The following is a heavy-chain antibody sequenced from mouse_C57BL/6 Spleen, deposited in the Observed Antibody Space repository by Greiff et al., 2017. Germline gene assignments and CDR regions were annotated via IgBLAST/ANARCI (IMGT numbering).Heavy chain of an antibody. D-gene: IGHD2-10*02. CDR1: GYAFSSSW. CDR3: ARAYGNYEGVDD. J-gene: IGHJ2*01. V-gene: IGHV1-82*01. CDR2: IYPGDGDT. Sequence: QVQLQQSGPELVKPGASVKISCKASGYAFSSSWMNWVKQRPGKGLEWIGRIYPGDGDTNSNGKFKGKATLTADKSSSTAYMQLSSLTSEDSAVYVCARAYGNYEGVDDWGQGTTLTVSS.